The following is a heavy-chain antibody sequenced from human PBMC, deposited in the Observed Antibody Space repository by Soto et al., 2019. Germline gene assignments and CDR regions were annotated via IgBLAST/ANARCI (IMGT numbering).Heavy chain of an antibody. D-gene: IGHD5-18*01. CDR1: GYSFTSYW. V-gene: IGHV5-51*01. J-gene: IGHJ4*01. CDR3: AMTVDTAMVTFDY. CDR2: IYPSDSDT. Sequence: PGESLKISCKGSGYSFTSYWIGWVRQMPGKGLEWMGIIYPSDSDTSYSPSFQGHVTISADKSISTAYLQWSSLKASDTAMYYCAMTVDTAMVTFDYWGHGTLVTVSS.